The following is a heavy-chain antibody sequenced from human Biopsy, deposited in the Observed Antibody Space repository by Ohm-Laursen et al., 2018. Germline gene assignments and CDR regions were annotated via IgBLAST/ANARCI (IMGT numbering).Heavy chain of an antibody. D-gene: IGHD3-22*01. J-gene: IGHJ3*02. V-gene: IGHV4-59*08. CDR1: GGSISSYY. Sequence: GTLSLTCIVSGGSISSYYWTWIRQPPGKGLEWIGDVYYSGSTNRNPSLKSRVTILVDTSKTIFSLKLNSVTAADTAVYYCGRREVVITHDAFDTWGQGTMVTVSS. CDR2: VYYSGST. CDR3: GRREVVITHDAFDT.